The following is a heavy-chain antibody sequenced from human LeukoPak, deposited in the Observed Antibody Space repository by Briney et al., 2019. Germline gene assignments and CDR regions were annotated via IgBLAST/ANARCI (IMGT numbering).Heavy chain of an antibody. CDR3: ARDLGTSGWYESDY. CDR2: ISSSSSYI. J-gene: IGHJ4*02. V-gene: IGHV3-21*01. Sequence: PGGSLRLSCAASGFTFSSYSMNWVRQAPGKGLEWVSSISSSSSYIYYADSVKGRFTISRDNAKNSLYLQMNSLRAEDTAVYYCARDLGTSGWYESDYWGQGTLVTVSS. CDR1: GFTFSSYS. D-gene: IGHD6-19*01.